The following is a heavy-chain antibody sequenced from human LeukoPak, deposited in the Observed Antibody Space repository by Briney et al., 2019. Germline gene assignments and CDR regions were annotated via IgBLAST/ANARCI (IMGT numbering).Heavy chain of an antibody. CDR1: GGSFSGYY. D-gene: IGHD2-2*02. Sequence: PSETLSLTCAVYGGSFSGYYWSWIRQPPGKGLEWIGEINHSGSTNYNPSLKSRVTISVDTSKNQFSLKLSSVTAADTAVYYCARLRGYTVNTPSGLKGTPRDYWGQGTLVTVSS. V-gene: IGHV4-34*01. J-gene: IGHJ4*02. CDR2: INHSGST. CDR3: ARLRGYTVNTPSGLKGTPRDY.